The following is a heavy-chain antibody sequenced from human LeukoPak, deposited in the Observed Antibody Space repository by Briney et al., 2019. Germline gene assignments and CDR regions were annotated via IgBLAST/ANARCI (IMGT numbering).Heavy chain of an antibody. CDR1: GFTFSSYA. Sequence: PGGSLRLSCAASGFTFSSYAMSWVRQAPGKGLEWVSAISGSGGSTYYADSVKGRFTISRDNSKNTLYLQMNSLRAEDTAVYYCARGADECTSTTCYPGYWGQGTLVTVSS. V-gene: IGHV3-23*01. J-gene: IGHJ4*02. CDR3: ARGADECTSTTCYPGY. D-gene: IGHD2-2*01. CDR2: ISGSGGST.